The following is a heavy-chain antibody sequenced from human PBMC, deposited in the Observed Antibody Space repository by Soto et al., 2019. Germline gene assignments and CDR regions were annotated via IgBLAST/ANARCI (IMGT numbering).Heavy chain of an antibody. V-gene: IGHV1-18*01. CDR2: ISPYNRNT. J-gene: IGHJ4*02. CDR3: ARDLDGSGNYYTDY. D-gene: IGHD3-10*01. CDR1: GYPFSSIG. Sequence: ASVKVSCKASGYPFSSIGISWVRQAPGQGLEWMGWISPYNRNTYYAQRLQGRVTMTTDTSTSTAYMELRSLRSEYTAVYFCARDLDGSGNYYTDYWGQGTLVTVSS.